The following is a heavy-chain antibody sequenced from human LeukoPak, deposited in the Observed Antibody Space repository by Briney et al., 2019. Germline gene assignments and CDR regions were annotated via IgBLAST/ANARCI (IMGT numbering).Heavy chain of an antibody. J-gene: IGHJ6*03. Sequence: SETLSLTCTVSGGSISSYYWSWIRQPAGKGLEWIGRIYTSGSTNYNPSLKSRVTMSVDTSKNQFSLKLSSVTAADTAVYYCARGFTMVRGVTPLYYHYMDVWGKGTTVTISS. CDR2: IYTSGST. V-gene: IGHV4-4*07. D-gene: IGHD3-10*01. CDR3: ARGFTMVRGVTPLYYHYMDV. CDR1: GGSISSYY.